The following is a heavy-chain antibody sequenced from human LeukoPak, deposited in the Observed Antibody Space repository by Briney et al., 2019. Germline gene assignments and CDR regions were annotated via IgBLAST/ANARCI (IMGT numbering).Heavy chain of an antibody. CDR1: GGSISSYY. Sequence: KPSETLSLTCTVSGGSISSYYWCWIRQPPGKGLEWIGHIYYSGSTNYNLSLKSRVTISVDTSKNQFSLKLSSVTAADTAVYYCARSPGYYFDYWGQGTLVTVSS. CDR2: IYYSGST. J-gene: IGHJ4*02. V-gene: IGHV4-59*08. CDR3: ARSPGYYFDY.